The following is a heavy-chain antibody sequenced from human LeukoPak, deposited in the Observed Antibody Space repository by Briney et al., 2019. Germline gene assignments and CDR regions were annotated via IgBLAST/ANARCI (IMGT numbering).Heavy chain of an antibody. CDR3: ARTLDVFSAFDI. CDR1: GGSISSYY. CDR2: IYYSGST. Sequence: SETLSLTCTVSGGSISSYYWSWIRQPPGKGLEWIGYIYYSGSTYYNPSLKSRVTISVDTSKNQFSLKLSSVTAADTAVYYCARTLDVFSAFDIWGQGTMVTVSS. D-gene: IGHD2-21*01. J-gene: IGHJ3*02. V-gene: IGHV4-59*12.